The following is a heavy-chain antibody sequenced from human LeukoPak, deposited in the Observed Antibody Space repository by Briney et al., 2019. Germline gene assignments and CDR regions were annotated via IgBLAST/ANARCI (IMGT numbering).Heavy chain of an antibody. V-gene: IGHV3-30*04. D-gene: IGHD5-18*01. CDR3: EAMDTSQMTKFPGIDY. J-gene: IGHJ4*02. Sequence: GGSLRLSCAASVFSISGQAMHWVRQAPGKGLEWVAVISYDGGNKHYSDSVKGRFTVSRYNSKNTLSLHMQSLRPEHTAVYYCEAMDTSQMTKFPGIDYWGQGTLVTVSS. CDR2: ISYDGGNK. CDR1: VFSISGQA.